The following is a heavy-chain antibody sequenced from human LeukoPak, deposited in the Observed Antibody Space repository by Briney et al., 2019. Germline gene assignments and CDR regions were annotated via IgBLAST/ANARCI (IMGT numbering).Heavy chain of an antibody. V-gene: IGHV4-59*12. Sequence: SETLSLTCTVSGGSISSYYWSWIRQSPGKGLEWIGYIFYSGSTNYNPSLKSRVTISVDTSKNQFSLKLSSVTAADTAVYYCARVSTLDDWFDPWGQGTLVTVSS. CDR1: GGSISSYY. D-gene: IGHD3-3*02. CDR3: ARVSTLDDWFDP. CDR2: IFYSGST. J-gene: IGHJ5*02.